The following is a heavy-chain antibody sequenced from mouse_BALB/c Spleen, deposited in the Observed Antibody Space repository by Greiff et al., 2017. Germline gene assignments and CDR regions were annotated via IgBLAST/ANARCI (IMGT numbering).Heavy chain of an antibody. V-gene: IGHV1-15*01. Sequence: QVQLKQSGAELVRPGASVTLSCKASGYTFTDYEMHWVKQTPVHGLEWIGAIDPETGGTAYNQKFKGKATLTADKSSSTAYMELRSLTSEDSAVYYCTRYTYYYGSSYAMDYWGQGTSVTVSS. CDR3: TRYTYYYGSSYAMDY. D-gene: IGHD1-1*01. CDR2: IDPETGGT. CDR1: GYTFTDYE. J-gene: IGHJ4*01.